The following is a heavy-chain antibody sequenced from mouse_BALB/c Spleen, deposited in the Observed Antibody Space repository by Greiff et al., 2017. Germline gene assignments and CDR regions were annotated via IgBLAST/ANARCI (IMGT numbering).Heavy chain of an antibody. Sequence: EVQLQQTGPELVKPGASVKISCKASGYSFTDYIMLWVKQSHGKSLEWIGNINPYYGSTSYNLKFKGKATLTVDKSSSTAYMQLNSLTSEDSAVYYCAREANWDERWFAYWGQGTLVTVSA. CDR1: GYSFTDYI. D-gene: IGHD4-1*01. CDR3: AREANWDERWFAY. CDR2: INPYYGST. J-gene: IGHJ3*01. V-gene: IGHV1-39*01.